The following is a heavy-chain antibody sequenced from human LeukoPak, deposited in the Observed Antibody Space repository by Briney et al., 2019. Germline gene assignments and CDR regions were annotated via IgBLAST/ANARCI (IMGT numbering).Heavy chain of an antibody. CDR3: TRDPLYGALDS. CDR2: IQPDGSQG. CDR1: GFTFGSYW. D-gene: IGHD4-17*01. V-gene: IGHV3-7*01. J-gene: IGHJ4*02. Sequence: GGSLRLSCVASGFTFGSYWMTWVRQAPGKGLEWVANIQPDGSQGLYVDSVRGRFIISRDNAKKSLYLQMNSLRAEDTAVYYCTRDPLYGALDSWGQGTLVTVSS.